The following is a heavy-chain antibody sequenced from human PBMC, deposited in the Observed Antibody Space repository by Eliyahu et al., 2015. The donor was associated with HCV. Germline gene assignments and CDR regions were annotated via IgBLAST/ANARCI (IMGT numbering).Heavy chain of an antibody. Sequence: EVQLVDSGGGLVKPGGSLRLSCAASGFTFSSYSMNWVRQAPGKGLEXVSSIGTTSSYIFXADSVKGRFTISRDNANNSLYLQMNSLRAEDTAVYYCARDPSQYCSSTSCYEDYFDYWGQGTLVTVSS. CDR2: IGTTSSYI. CDR3: ARDPSQYCSSTSCYEDYFDY. V-gene: IGHV3-21*01. D-gene: IGHD2-2*01. CDR1: GFTFSSYS. J-gene: IGHJ4*02.